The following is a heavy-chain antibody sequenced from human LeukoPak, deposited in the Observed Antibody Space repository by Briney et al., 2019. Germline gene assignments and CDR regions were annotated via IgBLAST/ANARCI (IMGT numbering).Heavy chain of an antibody. CDR3: ARQGPAPFFDY. CDR2: IFYSGIT. Sequence: PSETLSLTCTVSGVSISTDTNYWAWIRQPPGKGLEWIGSIFYSGITYYNRSLKSPVTISVDTSQNQFSLKLSSVTAADTAVYYCARQGPAPFFDYWGQGSLLTVSS. V-gene: IGHV4-39*01. CDR1: GVSISTDTNY. J-gene: IGHJ4*02.